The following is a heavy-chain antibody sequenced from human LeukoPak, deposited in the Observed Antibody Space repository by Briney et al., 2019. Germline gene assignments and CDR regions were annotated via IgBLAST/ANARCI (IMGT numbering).Heavy chain of an antibody. J-gene: IGHJ4*02. CDR1: GYTLTELS. V-gene: IGHV1-24*01. Sequence: ASVKVSCKVSGYTLTELSMHWVRQAPGKALEWMGGFDPEDGETIYAQKFQGRVTMTEDTSTDTAYMELSSLRSEDTAVYYCARGAVYYDFRRGYYTPIAFDYWGQGTLVTVSS. CDR2: FDPEDGET. CDR3: ARGAVYYDFRRGYYTPIAFDY. D-gene: IGHD3-3*01.